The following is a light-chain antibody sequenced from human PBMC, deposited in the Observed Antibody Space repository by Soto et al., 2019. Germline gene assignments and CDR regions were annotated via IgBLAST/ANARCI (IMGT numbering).Light chain of an antibody. CDR1: QSVNSNY. J-gene: IGKJ2*01. CDR2: GAS. CDR3: QQYGSALYT. Sequence: EIVLTQSPGTLSLSPGERATLSCRASQSVNSNYLAWYQQRPGQPPRLLIYGASSRATGIPDRFSGSGSGTDFTLTISRLEPEDFAVYFCQQYGSALYTFGQGTQLEIK. V-gene: IGKV3-20*01.